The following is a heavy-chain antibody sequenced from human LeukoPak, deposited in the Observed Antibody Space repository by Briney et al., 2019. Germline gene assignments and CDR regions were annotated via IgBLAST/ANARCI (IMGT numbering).Heavy chain of an antibody. CDR1: GGSLSRRH. J-gene: IGHJ6*03. CDR2: IYNSGPT. Sequence: SETLSLTCTLAGGSLSRRHWSCIRQPPGQGLEWIGYIYNSGPTNYNLSLNSRVTISVDTHKTQFSLKLSSVTAADTAVYYCARESSSSRLDDCMDVWGKGTTVTVSS. D-gene: IGHD6-6*01. V-gene: IGHV4-59*11. CDR3: ARESSSSRLDDCMDV.